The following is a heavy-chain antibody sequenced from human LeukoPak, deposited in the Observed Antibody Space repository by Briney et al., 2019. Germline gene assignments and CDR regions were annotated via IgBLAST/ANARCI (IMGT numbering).Heavy chain of an antibody. CDR1: GYTFTSYY. CDR3: ARGYYDSYYYYGMDV. J-gene: IGHJ6*02. D-gene: IGHD3-22*01. Sequence: ASVKVSCKASGYTFTSYYMHWVRQAPGQGLEWMGIINPSGGSTSYAQKFQGRVTVTRDTSTSTVYMELSSLRSEDTAVYYCARGYYDSYYYYGMDVWGQGTTVTVSS. V-gene: IGHV1-46*01. CDR2: INPSGGST.